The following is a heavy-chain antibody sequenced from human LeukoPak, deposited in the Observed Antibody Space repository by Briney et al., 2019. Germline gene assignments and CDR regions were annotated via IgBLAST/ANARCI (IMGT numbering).Heavy chain of an antibody. CDR3: ARDLSVAAAGTRGDY. D-gene: IGHD6-13*01. J-gene: IGHJ4*02. Sequence: GGSLRLSCAASGFTFSSYSMNWVRQAPGKGLEWVSSISSSSSYIYYADSVKGRFTISRDNAKNSLYLQMNSLRAEDTAVYYCARDLSVAAAGTRGDYWGQGTLVTVSS. CDR1: GFTFSSYS. V-gene: IGHV3-21*01. CDR2: ISSSSSYI.